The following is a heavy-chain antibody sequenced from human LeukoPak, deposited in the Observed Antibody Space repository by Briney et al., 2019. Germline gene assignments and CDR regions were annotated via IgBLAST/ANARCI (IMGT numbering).Heavy chain of an antibody. D-gene: IGHD7-27*01. Sequence: SETLSLTCAVYGGSFRGYYWSWIRQPPGKGLEWIGEIHYTGATNYKPSLKSRVTISGDPSKNQVSLRVSSVTAAGTAVYYCARGVLGPYYFDLWGRGTLVTVSS. J-gene: IGHJ2*01. CDR2: IHYTGAT. V-gene: IGHV4-34*01. CDR3: ARGVLGPYYFDL. CDR1: GGSFRGYY.